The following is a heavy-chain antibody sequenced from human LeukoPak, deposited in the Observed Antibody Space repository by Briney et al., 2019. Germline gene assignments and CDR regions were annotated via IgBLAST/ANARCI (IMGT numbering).Heavy chain of an antibody. Sequence: ASVKVSCKASGGTFSSYAISWVRQAPGQGLEWMGRIIPILGIANYAQKFQGRVTITADKSTSTAYMELSSLRSEDTAVYYCARDYLVATRDHYYYYGMDVWGQGTTVTVSS. V-gene: IGHV1-69*04. CDR1: GGTFSSYA. CDR3: ARDYLVATRDHYYYYGMDV. D-gene: IGHD5-24*01. J-gene: IGHJ6*02. CDR2: IIPILGIA.